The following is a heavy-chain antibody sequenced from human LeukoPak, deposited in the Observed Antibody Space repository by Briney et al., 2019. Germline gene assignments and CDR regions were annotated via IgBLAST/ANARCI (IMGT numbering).Heavy chain of an antibody. CDR3: ARSPFSGDDDAFDI. J-gene: IGHJ3*02. CDR2: ITPFNGNT. V-gene: IGHV1-45*02. D-gene: IGHD5-12*01. CDR1: GYTFTYRY. Sequence: GASVKVSCKASGYTFTYRYLHCVRQAPGQPLEWMGWITPFNGNTNYAQQFQDRVTITRDRSRNTVYMELNSLRFEDTAMYYCARSPFSGDDDAFDIWGQGTMVTVSS.